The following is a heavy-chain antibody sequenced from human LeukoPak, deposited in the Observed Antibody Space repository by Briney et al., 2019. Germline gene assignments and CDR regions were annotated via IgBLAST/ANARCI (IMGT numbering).Heavy chain of an antibody. CDR1: GFTFSSYA. D-gene: IGHD1-1*01. CDR3: ARTVQLERPVPLRNYYYMDV. CDR2: ISGSGGST. Sequence: GGSLRLSCAASGFTFSSYAMSWGRQAPGKGLEWVSAISGSGGSTYYADSVKGRFTISRDNSKNTLYLQMNSLRAEDTAVYYCARTVQLERPVPLRNYYYMDVWGKGTTVTISS. J-gene: IGHJ6*03. V-gene: IGHV3-23*01.